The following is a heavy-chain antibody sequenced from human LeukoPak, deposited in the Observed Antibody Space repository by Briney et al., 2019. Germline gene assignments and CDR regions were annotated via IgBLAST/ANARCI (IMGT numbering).Heavy chain of an antibody. CDR3: AKDLSMWIYVYDNNYYMDV. CDR2: NRGSGGST. J-gene: IGHJ6*03. V-gene: IGHV3-23*01. CDR1: GFTLSGVA. Sequence: RSPRHSRAASGFTLSGVAISSGPATPGKRLWRVSANRGSGGSTYYADSVKGRFTTSRDNSKNTLYLQMNSLRAEDTAVYYCAKDLSMWIYVYDNNYYMDVWGKGTTVTVSS. D-gene: IGHD2/OR15-2a*01.